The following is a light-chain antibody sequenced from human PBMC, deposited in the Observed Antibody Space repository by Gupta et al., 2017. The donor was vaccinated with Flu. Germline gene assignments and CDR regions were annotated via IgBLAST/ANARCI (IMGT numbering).Light chain of an antibody. J-gene: IGLJ2*01. CDR1: NSNIGENF. V-gene: IGLV1-47*01. CDR2: RSD. CDR3: AAWDANLNNWI. Sequence: QSALTQPPSVSGTPGQRVAISCSGRNSNIGENFVYWYQKVPGAAPKLLIYRSDQRPSGVPDRFSGSKSGTSASLAVSELRSEDEADYDCAAWDANLNNWIFGGGTKLTVL.